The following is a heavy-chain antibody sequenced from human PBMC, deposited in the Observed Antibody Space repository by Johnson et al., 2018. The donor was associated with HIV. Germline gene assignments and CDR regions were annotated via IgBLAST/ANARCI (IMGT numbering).Heavy chain of an antibody. Sequence: MQLVESGGSLVKPGGSLRLSCAASGFSFSNTWMSWVRQAPGKGLEWVARIKSKSDGGTTDYAAPVKGRFTISRDDSKNTLYLQMNSLKTEDTAVYYCTTDLIVVIPIGAFDVWGQGTTVTV. J-gene: IGHJ3*01. CDR2: IKSKSDGGTT. CDR1: GFSFSNTW. CDR3: TTDLIVVIPIGAFDV. D-gene: IGHD2-21*01. V-gene: IGHV3-15*01.